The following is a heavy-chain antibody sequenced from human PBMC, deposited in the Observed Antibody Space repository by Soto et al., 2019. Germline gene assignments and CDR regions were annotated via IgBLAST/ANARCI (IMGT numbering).Heavy chain of an antibody. D-gene: IGHD3-3*01. CDR1: EFTCSSYA. Sequence: EVQLFESGGGLVQPGGSLTLSCAASEFTCSSYAMSWVRQAPGKGLEWVSAISGSGGSTDYADSVKGRFTIARDNSKNTLYLQMNSLRAEDTALYYCAKDLVSTFGVAPDYWGQGTLVTVSS. CDR2: ISGSGGST. V-gene: IGHV3-23*01. CDR3: AKDLVSTFGVAPDY. J-gene: IGHJ4*02.